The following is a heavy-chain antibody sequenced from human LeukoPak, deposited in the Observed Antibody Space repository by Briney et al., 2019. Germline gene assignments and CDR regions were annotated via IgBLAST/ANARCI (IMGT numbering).Heavy chain of an antibody. CDR1: GGSISSSSYY. Sequence: SETLSLTCTVSGGSISSSSYYWGWIRQTPGKGMEWIGRIYTSGSTNYNPSLKSRVTMSVDTSKNQFSLKLSSVTAADTAVYYCARDLDPNWFDPWGQGTLVTVSS. CDR2: IYTSGST. J-gene: IGHJ5*02. V-gene: IGHV4-39*07. CDR3: ARDLDPNWFDP. D-gene: IGHD1-1*01.